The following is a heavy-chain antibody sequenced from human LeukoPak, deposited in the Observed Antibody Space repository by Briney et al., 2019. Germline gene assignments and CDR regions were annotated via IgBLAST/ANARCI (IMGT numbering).Heavy chain of an antibody. CDR1: GFTFDDFA. CDR2: VTWNSGVT. D-gene: IGHD3-9*01. J-gene: IGHJ4*02. CDR3: AKGRVSRFFDWSIDY. Sequence: GRSLRLSCVASGFTFDDFAMHWVRQAPGKGLEWVSSVTWNSGVTGYADSMKGRFTISRGNAKNSLYLQMNSLRAEDTALYYCAKGRVSRFFDWSIDYWGQGTLVSVSS. V-gene: IGHV3-9*01.